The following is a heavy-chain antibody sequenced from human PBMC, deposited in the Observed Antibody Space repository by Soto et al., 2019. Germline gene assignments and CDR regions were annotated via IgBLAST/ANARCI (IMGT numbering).Heavy chain of an antibody. CDR2: ISSGGST. CDR1: ESTFSGNA. V-gene: IGHV3-66*01. Sequence: GPLRLSGRASESTFSGNAMSWVRQAPGKGLEWVSVISSGGSTYTADSVKGRFTISRDISRNTVYLQMNSLRVDDTAVYYCARAINCGGDCYYDYWGQGA. D-gene: IGHD2-21*02. CDR3: ARAINCGGDCYYDY. J-gene: IGHJ4*02.